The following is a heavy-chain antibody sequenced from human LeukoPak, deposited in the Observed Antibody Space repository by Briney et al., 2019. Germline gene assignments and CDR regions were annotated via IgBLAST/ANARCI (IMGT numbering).Heavy chain of an antibody. CDR2: ISSSGSFL. J-gene: IGHJ3*02. D-gene: IGHD4-23*01. CDR3: ARGEGDNGGNSESDAFDI. V-gene: IGHV3-21*01. CDR1: GFTFSSYS. Sequence: GGSLRLSCAASGFTFSSYSMNWVRQAPGKGLEWVASISSSGSFLYYADSVKGRFTISRDNANNSLYLQMNSLRAEDTAVFYCARGEGDNGGNSESDAFDIWGQGTMVTVSS.